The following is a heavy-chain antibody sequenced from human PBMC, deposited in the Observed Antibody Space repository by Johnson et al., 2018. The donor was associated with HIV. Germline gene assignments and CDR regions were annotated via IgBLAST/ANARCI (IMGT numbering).Heavy chain of an antibody. CDR1: GFTFSSYG. J-gene: IGHJ3*02. CDR2: ISYYGSNK. CDR3: AKEDWNYLLGAFDI. D-gene: IGHD1-7*01. V-gene: IGHV3-30*18. Sequence: VQLVESGGGVVQPGRSLRLSCAASGFTFSSYGMHWVRQAPGKGLEWVAVISYYGSNKYYADSAKGRFTISRDNSKNTLYLQMNSLRAEDTAVYYCAKEDWNYLLGAFDIWGQGTMVTVSS.